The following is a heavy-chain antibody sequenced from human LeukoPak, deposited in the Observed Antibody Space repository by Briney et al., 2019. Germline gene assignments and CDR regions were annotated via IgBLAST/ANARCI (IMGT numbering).Heavy chain of an antibody. V-gene: IGHV4-34*01. CDR2: INHSGST. J-gene: IGHJ4*02. CDR3: ARSRRGSSGWYGH. D-gene: IGHD6-19*01. Sequence: SETLSLTCAVYGGSFSGYYWSWIRQPPGKGLEWIGEINHSGSTNYNPSLKSRVTISVDTSKNQFSLKLSPVTAADTAVYYCARSRRGSSGWYGHWGQGTLVTVSS. CDR1: GGSFSGYY.